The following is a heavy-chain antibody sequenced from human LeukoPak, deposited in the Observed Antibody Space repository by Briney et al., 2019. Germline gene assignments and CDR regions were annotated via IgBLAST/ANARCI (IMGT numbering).Heavy chain of an antibody. Sequence: ASVKVSCKASGYTFTSYGISWVRQAPGQGLEWMGWISAYNGNTNYAQKLQGRVTMTEDTSTDTAYMELSSLRSEDTAVYYCATGYCSSTSCSAAFDIWGQGTMVTVSS. CDR1: GYTFTSYG. V-gene: IGHV1-18*01. CDR3: ATGYCSSTSCSAAFDI. D-gene: IGHD2-2*01. J-gene: IGHJ3*02. CDR2: ISAYNGNT.